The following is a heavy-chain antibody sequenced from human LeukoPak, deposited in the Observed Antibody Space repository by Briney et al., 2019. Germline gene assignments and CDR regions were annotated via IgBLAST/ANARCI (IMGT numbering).Heavy chain of an antibody. CDR2: IYTSGST. J-gene: IGHJ4*02. D-gene: IGHD1-1*01. CDR1: GGSISSYY. CDR3: ARELNWNDFDY. Sequence: SETLSLTCTASGGSISSYYWSWIRQPAGKGLEWIGRIYTSGSTNYNPSPKSRVTMSVDTSKNQFSLRLSSVTAADTAVYYCARELNWNDFDYWGQGTLVTVSS. V-gene: IGHV4-4*07.